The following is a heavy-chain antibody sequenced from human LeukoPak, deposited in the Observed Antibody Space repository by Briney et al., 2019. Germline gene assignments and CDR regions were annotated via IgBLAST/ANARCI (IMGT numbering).Heavy chain of an antibody. Sequence: GGSLRLSCAASGFTFSTYAMSWVRQAPGKGLKWVSAISGSGGSTYYADSVKGRFTISRDNSKNTLYLQMNSLRAEDTAVYYCANGVDYYDRSGYYRGGYDYWGQGTLVTVSS. D-gene: IGHD3-22*01. CDR3: ANGVDYYDRSGYYRGGYDY. CDR2: ISGSGGST. CDR1: GFTFSTYA. V-gene: IGHV3-23*01. J-gene: IGHJ4*02.